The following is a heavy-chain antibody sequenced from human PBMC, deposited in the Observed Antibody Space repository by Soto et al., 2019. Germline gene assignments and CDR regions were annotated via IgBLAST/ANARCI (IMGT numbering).Heavy chain of an antibody. CDR3: ARCGYSYGLSYWYFDL. CDR2: INHSGST. Sequence: PSETLSLTCAVYGGSFSGYYWSWIRQPPGKGLEWIGEINHSGSTNYNPSLKSRVTISVDTSKNQFSLKLSSVTAADTAVYYCARCGYSYGLSYWYFDLWGRGTLVTVSS. J-gene: IGHJ2*01. D-gene: IGHD5-18*01. V-gene: IGHV4-34*01. CDR1: GGSFSGYY.